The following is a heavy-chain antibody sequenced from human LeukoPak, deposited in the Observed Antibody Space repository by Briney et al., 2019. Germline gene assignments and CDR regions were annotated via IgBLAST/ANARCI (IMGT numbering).Heavy chain of an antibody. D-gene: IGHD6-13*01. J-gene: IGHJ4*02. CDR3: ARHDRIIASPLI. CDR2: IYYSGST. Sequence: PSETLSLTCIVSGGSISSSSHNWGWIRQPPGKGLEWIGSIYYSGSTYYNPSLKSRLTISVDTSKNQFSLKLSSVTAADTAVYYCARHDRIIASPLIWGQGTLVTVSS. V-gene: IGHV4-39*01. CDR1: GGSISSSSHN.